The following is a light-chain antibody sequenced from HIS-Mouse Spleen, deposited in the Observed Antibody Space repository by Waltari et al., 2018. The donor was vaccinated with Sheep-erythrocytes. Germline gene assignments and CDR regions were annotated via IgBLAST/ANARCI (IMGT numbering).Light chain of an antibody. V-gene: IGLV2-14*01. J-gene: IGLJ2*01. CDR2: EVS. CDR3: SSYTSSSTPYVV. Sequence: QSALTQPASVSGSPGQSITISCTGTSRDVGGYNYHPWYHQHPGKAPKLMIYEVSNRPSGVSNRFSGSKSGNTASLTISGLQAEDEADYYCSSYTSSSTPYVVFGGGTKLTVL. CDR1: SRDVGGYNY.